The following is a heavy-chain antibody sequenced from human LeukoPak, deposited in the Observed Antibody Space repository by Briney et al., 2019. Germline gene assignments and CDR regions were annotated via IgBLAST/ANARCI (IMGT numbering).Heavy chain of an antibody. Sequence: SETLCLTCSVSGDSITSYDWWSGVRQSPGKGLEGIGEIHLNGITIYNPSLKSRVTMSIDKSKNQLSLNLSSVTAADTAVYYCARVISSAWRQNDLWGQGTLVTVSS. D-gene: IGHD3-22*01. CDR1: GDSITSYDW. V-gene: IGHV4-4*02. CDR3: ARVISSAWRQNDL. J-gene: IGHJ5*02. CDR2: IHLNGIT.